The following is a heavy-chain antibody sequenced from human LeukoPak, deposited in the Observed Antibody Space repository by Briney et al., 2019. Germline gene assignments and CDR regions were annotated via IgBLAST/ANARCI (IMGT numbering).Heavy chain of an antibody. D-gene: IGHD3-22*01. V-gene: IGHV1-2*02. CDR1: GYTFIGNY. CDR2: INPNSGGT. Sequence: ASVKVSCKASGYTFIGNYMHWVRQAPGQGLEWMGWINPNSGGTNYAQKFQGRVTMTTDTSTSTAYMELRSLRSDDTAVYYCARDLYHYESSSWGQGTLVTVSS. J-gene: IGHJ5*02. CDR3: ARDLYHYESSS.